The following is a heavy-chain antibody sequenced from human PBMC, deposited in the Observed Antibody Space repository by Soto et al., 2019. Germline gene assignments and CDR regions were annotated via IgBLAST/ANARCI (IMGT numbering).Heavy chain of an antibody. CDR3: AKFGMATTKRSPPYYIDY. J-gene: IGHJ4*02. CDR2: ISGSGGGT. V-gene: IGHV3-23*01. CDR1: GFTFSSYG. Sequence: GGSLRLSCAASGFTFSSYGMSWVRQAPGKGLEWVSSISGSGGGTYYADSVKGRFTFSRDNSKNTLYLQMNSLRAEDTAVYYCAKFGMATTKRSPPYYIDYWGQGALVTVSS. D-gene: IGHD1-1*01.